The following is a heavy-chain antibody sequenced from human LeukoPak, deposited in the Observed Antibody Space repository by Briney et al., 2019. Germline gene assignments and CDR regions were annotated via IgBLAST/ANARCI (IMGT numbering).Heavy chain of an antibody. J-gene: IGHJ4*02. CDR1: GGSITTTNW. V-gene: IGHV4-4*02. CDR3: TRGSGAFSPFGF. Sequence: SETLSLTCAVSGGSITTTNWWSWVRQPPGKGLEWIGEVHLSGVTNYNPSLESRVSMSIDKSKNHLSLEVTSVTAADTAIYYCTRGSGAFSPFGFWGQGTLLTVSS. D-gene: IGHD1-26*01. CDR2: VHLSGVT.